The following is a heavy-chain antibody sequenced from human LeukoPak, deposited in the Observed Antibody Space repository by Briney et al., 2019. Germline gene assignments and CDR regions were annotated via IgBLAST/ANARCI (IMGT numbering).Heavy chain of an antibody. J-gene: IGHJ4*02. D-gene: IGHD2-15*01. Sequence: GGSLRLSCAASGFTVSRHWMHWVRQAPGKGLVWISRINSDGRVTDYADFVKGRFTISRDNAKNTLYLQMNSLRAEDTAVYYCARRYCSGGSCYLDYWGQGTLVTVSS. CDR3: ARRYCSGGSCYLDY. V-gene: IGHV3-74*01. CDR2: INSDGRVT. CDR1: GFTVSRHW.